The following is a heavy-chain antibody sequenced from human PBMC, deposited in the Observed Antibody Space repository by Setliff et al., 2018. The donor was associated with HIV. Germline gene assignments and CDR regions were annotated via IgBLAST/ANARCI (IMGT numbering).Heavy chain of an antibody. CDR1: GDSISDYY. Sequence: SETLSLTCTVSGDSISDYYWTWIRQPPGKGLEWIGYIYYSGSTNYNPSLKSRVTISVDTSKNQFSLRLTSLTAADTAVYYCARAYDYSNYFHYYMDVWGKGTTVTVSS. V-gene: IGHV4-59*01. CDR2: IYYSGST. CDR3: ARAYDYSNYFHYYMDV. D-gene: IGHD4-4*01. J-gene: IGHJ6*03.